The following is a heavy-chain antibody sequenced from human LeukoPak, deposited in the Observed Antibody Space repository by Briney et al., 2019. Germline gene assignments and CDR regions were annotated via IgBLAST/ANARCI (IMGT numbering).Heavy chain of an antibody. CDR1: GGSISSYY. Sequence: PSETLSLTCTVSGGSISSYYWSWIRQPPGKGLEWIGYIYYSGSTNYNPSLKSRVTISVDTSKNQFSLKLSSVTAADTAVYYCAREEVGSSWPYYYYYYYMDVWGKGTTVTVSS. D-gene: IGHD6-13*01. CDR3: AREEVGSSWPYYYYYYYMDV. J-gene: IGHJ6*03. CDR2: IYYSGST. V-gene: IGHV4-59*01.